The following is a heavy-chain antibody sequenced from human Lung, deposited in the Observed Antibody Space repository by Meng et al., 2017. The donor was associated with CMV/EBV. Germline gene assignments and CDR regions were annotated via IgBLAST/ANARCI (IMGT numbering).Heavy chain of an antibody. D-gene: IGHD6-13*01. J-gene: IGHJ4*02. CDR2: IYIGDTT. Sequence: ESLKISCAASGFTVRNTYMNWVRRAPGKGLEWVSTIYIGDTTYYTDSVKGRFTISRDTSKNTLYLQMNSLRVEDTAVYYCARGLAADGIFDSWGQGTRVTVSS. CDR3: ARGLAADGIFDS. CDR1: GFTVRNTY. V-gene: IGHV3-53*01.